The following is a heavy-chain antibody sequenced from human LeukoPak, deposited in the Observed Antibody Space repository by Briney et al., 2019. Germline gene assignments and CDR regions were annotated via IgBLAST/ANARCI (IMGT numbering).Heavy chain of an antibody. CDR3: ASRDYGSGSYYKAAFDI. J-gene: IGHJ3*02. V-gene: IGHV5-51*01. D-gene: IGHD3-10*01. CDR2: IHPDDSDT. CDR1: GYSFTTYW. Sequence: GESLKISCKGSGYSFTTYWIGWVRQMPGKGLEWMGIIHPDDSDTRYSPSFQGQVTISVDKSISTAYLQWNSLRSSDTAMYYCASRDYGSGSYYKAAFDIWGQGTMVTVSS.